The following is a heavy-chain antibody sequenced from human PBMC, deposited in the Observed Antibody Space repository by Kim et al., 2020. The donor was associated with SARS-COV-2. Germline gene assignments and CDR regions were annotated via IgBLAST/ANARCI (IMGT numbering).Heavy chain of an antibody. CDR3: ARDLDSFGYRGVDY. V-gene: IGHV7-4-1*02. D-gene: IGHD5-18*01. CDR2: INTNTGNP. J-gene: IGHJ4*02. CDR1: GYTFTSYA. Sequence: ASVKVSCKASGYTFTSYAMNWVRQAPGQGLEWMGWINTNTGNPTYAQGFTGRFVFSLDHSVSTAYLQISSLKAEDTAVYYCARDLDSFGYRGVDYWGQVPLVTVSS.